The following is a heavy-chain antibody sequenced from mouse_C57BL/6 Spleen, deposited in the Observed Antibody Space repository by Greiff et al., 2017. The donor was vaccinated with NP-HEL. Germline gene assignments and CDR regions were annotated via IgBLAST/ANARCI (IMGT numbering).Heavy chain of an antibody. V-gene: IGHV5-17*01. CDR3: ARPLYYSNPGGFAY. J-gene: IGHJ3*01. CDR2: ISSGSSTI. D-gene: IGHD2-5*01. CDR1: GFTFSDYG. Sequence: EVHLVESGGGLVKPGGSLKLSCAASGFTFSDYGMHWVRQAPEKGLEWVAYISSGSSTIYYADTVKGRFTISRDNAKNTLFLQMTSLRSEDTAMYYCARPLYYSNPGGFAYWGQGTLVTVSA.